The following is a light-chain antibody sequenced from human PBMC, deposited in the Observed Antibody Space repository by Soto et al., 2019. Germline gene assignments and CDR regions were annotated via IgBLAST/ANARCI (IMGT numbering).Light chain of an antibody. J-gene: IGLJ3*02. Sequence: QSALTQPASVSGSLGQSITISCTGTSSDIGGYNYVSWYQQHPGKVPKLMIYEVYNRPSGVSNRFSGSKSANTASLTISGLQADDEAEYYCRSFTSSSTQVFGGGTKLTVL. CDR3: RSFTSSSTQV. CDR2: EVY. CDR1: SSDIGGYNY. V-gene: IGLV2-14*01.